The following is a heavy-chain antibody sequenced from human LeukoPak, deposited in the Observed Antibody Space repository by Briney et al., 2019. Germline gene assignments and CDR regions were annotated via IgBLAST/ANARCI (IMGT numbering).Heavy chain of an antibody. J-gene: IGHJ4*02. CDR1: GFTFSRAW. Sequence: PGGSLRLSCAASGFTFSRAWMAWVRQAPGKGLEWVANIKEDGSQKNYVDSVKGRFTISRDNARDSVYLQMNSLRVEDTAAYYCTRDRAYSTFDYWGQGSLVTVSS. V-gene: IGHV3-7*01. D-gene: IGHD4-11*01. CDR3: TRDRAYSTFDY. CDR2: IKEDGSQK.